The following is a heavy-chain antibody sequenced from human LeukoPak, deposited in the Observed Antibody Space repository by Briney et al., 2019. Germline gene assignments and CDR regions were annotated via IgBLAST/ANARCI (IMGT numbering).Heavy chain of an antibody. CDR1: GESISGFY. CDR3: ARDMAAFRYMDV. Sequence: PSETLSLTCTVSGESISGFYWNWIRQPPGKGLEWIGYIYYSGSTNYNPSLKSRVTMSVGTSKNQFSLKLSSVTAADTAVYYCARDMAAFRYMDVWGKGTTVTVSS. CDR2: IYYSGST. D-gene: IGHD6-25*01. V-gene: IGHV4-59*12. J-gene: IGHJ6*03.